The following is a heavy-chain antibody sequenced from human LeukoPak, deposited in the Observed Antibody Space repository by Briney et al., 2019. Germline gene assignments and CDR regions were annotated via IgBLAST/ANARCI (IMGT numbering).Heavy chain of an antibody. J-gene: IGHJ4*02. D-gene: IGHD4-17*01. CDR1: GFTFSSYA. CDR3: ARGPAFDYGAPSWIDY. V-gene: IGHV1-69*01. Sequence: GGSLRLSCAASGFTFSSYAISWVRQAPGQGLEWMGGIIPIFGTANYAQKFQGRVTITADESTSTAYMELSSLRSEDTAVYYCARGPAFDYGAPSWIDYWGQGTLVTVSS. CDR2: IIPIFGTA.